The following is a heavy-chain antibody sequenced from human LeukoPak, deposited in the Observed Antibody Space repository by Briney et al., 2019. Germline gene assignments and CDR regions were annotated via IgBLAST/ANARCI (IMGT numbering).Heavy chain of an antibody. CDR3: ARGIPYSSSLGYNWFDP. D-gene: IGHD6-6*01. J-gene: IGHJ5*02. Sequence: GGSLGLSCAASGLPFSSYRMNWVRQAPGKRLEWVSSISSSSSHIYYADSVKGRFTISRDNAKNLLYLQMNSLRAEDTAVYYCARGIPYSSSLGYNWFDPWGQGTLVTVSS. V-gene: IGHV3-21*01. CDR2: ISSSSSHI. CDR1: GLPFSSYR.